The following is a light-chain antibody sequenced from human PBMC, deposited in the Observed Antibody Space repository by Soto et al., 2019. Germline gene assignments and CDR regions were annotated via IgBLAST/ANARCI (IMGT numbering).Light chain of an antibody. CDR2: GAS. CDR1: QSIASS. V-gene: IGKV3-15*01. CDR3: QQNNNLPIT. Sequence: EIVMAQSPATLSVSPGERATLSCRASQSIASSLAWYQQKPGQAPRLLIYGASTRATGIPARFSGSGSGTEFTLTISSLQSEDFAIFYCQQNNNLPITFGQGTRLEIK. J-gene: IGKJ5*01.